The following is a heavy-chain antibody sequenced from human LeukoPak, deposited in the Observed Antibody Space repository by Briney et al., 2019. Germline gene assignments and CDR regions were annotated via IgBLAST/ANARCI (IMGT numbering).Heavy chain of an antibody. CDR2: IYFSGTT. CDR1: SGFINSSNYY. CDR3: ARGIMVFGVAKGYMDV. V-gene: IGHV4-39*01. J-gene: IGHJ6*03. Sequence: PSETLSLTCTVSSGFINSSNYYWGWIRQSPGKGLEWIGSIYFSGTTYYNPSLRGRVTISVDTSKNQFSLKLTSVTAADTAVYYCARGIMVFGVAKGYMDVWGKGTTVTVSS. D-gene: IGHD3-3*01.